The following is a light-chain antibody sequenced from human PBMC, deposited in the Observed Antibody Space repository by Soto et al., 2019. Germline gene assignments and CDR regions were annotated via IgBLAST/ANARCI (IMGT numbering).Light chain of an antibody. Sequence: EIVLTQSPATLSLSPGERATLSCRASQSVGSYLTWYQQKPGQAPRPLIYETSKRATGIPARFSGSGSGTDFTLTISSLEPEDFAVYYCQQRSSWPRTFGQGTKVDIK. CDR2: ETS. V-gene: IGKV3-11*01. J-gene: IGKJ1*01. CDR1: QSVGSY. CDR3: QQRSSWPRT.